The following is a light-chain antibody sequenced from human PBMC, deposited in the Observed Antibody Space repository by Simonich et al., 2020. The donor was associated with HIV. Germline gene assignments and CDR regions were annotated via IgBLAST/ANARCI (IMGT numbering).Light chain of an antibody. CDR3: QQYNKWPPWT. Sequence: EIVLTQSPATLSLSPGERATLSCRASQGVGTYLAWYQQRPGQAPRLLMYGTSTRATGIPARFSGSGSGTEFTLTISSLQSEDFAVYYCQQYNKWPPWTFGQGTKVEIK. CDR2: GTS. J-gene: IGKJ1*01. CDR1: QGVGTY. V-gene: IGKV3-15*01.